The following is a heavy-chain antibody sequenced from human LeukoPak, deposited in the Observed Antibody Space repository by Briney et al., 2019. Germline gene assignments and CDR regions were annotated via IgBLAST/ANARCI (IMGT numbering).Heavy chain of an antibody. V-gene: IGHV4-39*01. J-gene: IGHJ2*01. D-gene: IGHD6-13*01. CDR1: GGSISGTTHN. Sequence: SETLSLTCSVSGGSISGTTHNWGWIRQPPGKGLEWIATIYYSESTKKSPSLKSRVTISLDTSRNPFSLKLSSVTAADTAVYYCARQGSSSWYGWYFDLWGRGSLVTVSS. CDR2: IYYSEST. CDR3: ARQGSSSWYGWYFDL.